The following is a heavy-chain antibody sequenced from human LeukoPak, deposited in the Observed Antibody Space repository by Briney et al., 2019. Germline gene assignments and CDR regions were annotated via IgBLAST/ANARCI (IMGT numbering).Heavy chain of an antibody. CDR2: VSYDGSNK. J-gene: IGHJ4*02. V-gene: IGHV3-30-3*01. D-gene: IGHD3-22*01. CDR1: GFTFSSYA. Sequence: GGSLRLSCAASGFTFSSYAMHWVRQAPGKGLEWVAVVSYDGSNKYYADSVKGRFTISRDNSKNTLYLQMNSLRAEDTAVYYCASATPTYDSSGYYSDYWGQGTLVTVSS. CDR3: ASATPTYDSSGYYSDY.